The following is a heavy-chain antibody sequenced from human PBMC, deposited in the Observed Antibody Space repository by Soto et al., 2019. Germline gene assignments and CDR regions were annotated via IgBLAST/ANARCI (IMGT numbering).Heavy chain of an antibody. D-gene: IGHD3-9*01. CDR3: GRLEGLATISYYFDY. CDR1: GYTFTNSG. Sequence: ASVKVSCKASGYTFTNSGIGWVRQAPGQGLEWMGWISPYNGDTKYAQKFQGRATMTTDTSTSTAYMELRGLTSDDTAVYYCGRLEGLATISYYFDYWGQGALVTVSS. CDR2: ISPYNGDT. V-gene: IGHV1-18*01. J-gene: IGHJ4*02.